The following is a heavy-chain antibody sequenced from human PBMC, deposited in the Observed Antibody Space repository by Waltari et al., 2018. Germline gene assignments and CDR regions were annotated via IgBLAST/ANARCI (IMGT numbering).Heavy chain of an antibody. J-gene: IGHJ4*02. CDR1: GYSISSGYY. CDR2: IHHSGST. Sequence: QVQLQESGPGLVKPSETLSLTCAVSGYSISSGYYWGWIRQPPGKGLEWIGSIHHSGSTYYNPSLKSRVTISVDTSKNHFSLKLSSVTAADTAVYYCARRLGTIFGAHQYFDYWGQGTLVTVSS. CDR3: ARRLGTIFGAHQYFDY. V-gene: IGHV4-38-2*01. D-gene: IGHD3-3*01.